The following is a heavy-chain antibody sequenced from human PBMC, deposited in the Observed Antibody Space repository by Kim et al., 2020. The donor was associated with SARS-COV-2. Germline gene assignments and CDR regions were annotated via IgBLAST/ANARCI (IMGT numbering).Heavy chain of an antibody. D-gene: IGHD2-2*01. CDR3: TTEGDIVVVPAALRVGFDP. Sequence: GGSLRLSCAASGFTFSNAWMSWVRQAPGKGLEWVGRIKSKTDGGTTDYAAPVKGRFTISRDDSKNTLYLQMNSLKTEDTAVYYCTTEGDIVVVPAALRVGFDPWGQGTLVTVSS. CDR1: GFTFSNAW. J-gene: IGHJ5*02. V-gene: IGHV3-15*01. CDR2: IKSKTDGGTT.